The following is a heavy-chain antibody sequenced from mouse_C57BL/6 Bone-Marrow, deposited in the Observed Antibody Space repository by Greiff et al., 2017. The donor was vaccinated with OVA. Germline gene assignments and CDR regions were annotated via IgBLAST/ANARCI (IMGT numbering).Heavy chain of an antibody. CDR1: GFTFSSYA. J-gene: IGHJ2*01. D-gene: IGHD1-1*01. Sequence: EVKVVESGGGLVKPGGSLKLSCAASGFTFSSYAMSWVRQTPEKRLEWVAPISDGGSYNYYPDNVKGRFTISSDNAKNNRYLQMILLKSEDTAMYYCAMRRDYYGLYFDYGGQGTTLSVSS. V-gene: IGHV5-4*03. CDR2: ISDGGSYN. CDR3: AMRRDYYGLYFDY.